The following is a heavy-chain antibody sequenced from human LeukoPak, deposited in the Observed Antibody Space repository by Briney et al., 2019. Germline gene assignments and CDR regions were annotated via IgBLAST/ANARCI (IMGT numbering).Heavy chain of an antibody. V-gene: IGHV1-8*01. Sequence: ASVKVSCKASGYTFTSYDINWMRQAPGQGLEWMGWMNPNSGNTGYAQKFQGRVTMTRNTSISTAYMELSSLRSEDTAVYYCARGFVRARGYSKRYSRLLDYWGQGTLVTVSS. D-gene: IGHD5-18*01. CDR3: ARGFVRARGYSKRYSRLLDY. J-gene: IGHJ4*02. CDR1: GYTFTSYD. CDR2: MNPNSGNT.